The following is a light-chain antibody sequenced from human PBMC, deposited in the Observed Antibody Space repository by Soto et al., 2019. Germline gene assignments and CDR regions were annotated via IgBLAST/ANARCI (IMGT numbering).Light chain of an antibody. J-gene: IGLJ1*01. V-gene: IGLV2-14*01. CDR2: EVS. CDR1: SSDVGGYDY. CDR3: TSYTSSSTYV. Sequence: ALTQPASVSGSPGQSITISCTGTSSDVGGYDYVSWYQQYPGKAPKLIIYEVSYRPSGVSTRFSGSKSVNTASLTISGLQAEDEADYYCTSYTSSSTYVFGTGTKVTVL.